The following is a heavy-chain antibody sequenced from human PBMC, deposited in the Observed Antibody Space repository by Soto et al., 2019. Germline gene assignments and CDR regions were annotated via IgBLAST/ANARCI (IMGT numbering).Heavy chain of an antibody. V-gene: IGHV3-23*01. D-gene: IGHD1-26*01. CDR2: ISGSGDST. J-gene: IGHJ4*02. Sequence: EAQLLESGGGLVQPGGSWRLSCAASGFTFSSYAMRWVRQAPGKGLEWVSAISGSGDSTYYADSVKGRFTISRDNSKNTVYLQMNSLRGEDTAVYYCARRGSGSYYDYWGQGTLVTVSS. CDR1: GFTFSSYA. CDR3: ARRGSGSYYDY.